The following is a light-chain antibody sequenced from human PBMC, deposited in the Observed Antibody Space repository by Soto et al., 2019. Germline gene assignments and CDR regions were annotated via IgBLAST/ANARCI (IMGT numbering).Light chain of an antibody. CDR3: QQRADWPIT. CDR1: QSITTW. CDR2: DAS. J-gene: IGKJ5*01. V-gene: IGKV1-5*01. Sequence: DIQMTQSPSTLSASVGDRVVMTCRASQSITTWLAWYQQKPAKAPRLLIYDASSLESGVPSRFSGSGSGTEFTLTISSLQPDDFAVYYCQQRADWPITFGQGTRLEIK.